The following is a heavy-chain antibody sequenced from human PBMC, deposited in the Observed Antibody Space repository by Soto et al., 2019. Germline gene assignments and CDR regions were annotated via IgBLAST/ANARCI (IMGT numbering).Heavy chain of an antibody. J-gene: IGHJ5*02. CDR2: IYWDEDK. Sequence: LGNLARTLTLTCTFCGFSHSKNEARMGRIRQPPGKALERLAIIYWDEDKRDRPSLKGRLTSTKDTSKYQVVLTMSNMDPVDTSTYYCSLSPVVRFYDFWRGYYFPTWFDPWGQGTLVAVSS. V-gene: IGHV2-5*02. CDR3: SLSPVVRFYDFWRGYYFPTWFDP. D-gene: IGHD3-3*01. CDR1: GFSHSKNEAR.